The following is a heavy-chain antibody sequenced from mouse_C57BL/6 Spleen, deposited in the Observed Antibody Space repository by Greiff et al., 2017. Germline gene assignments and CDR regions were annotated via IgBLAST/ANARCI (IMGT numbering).Heavy chain of an antibody. V-gene: IGHV5-4*01. CDR1: GFTFSTYA. D-gene: IGHD4-1*01. CDR2: ISAGGTYT. J-gene: IGHJ2*01. CDR3: ARGNWAFDY. Sequence: EVHLVESGGGLVKPGGSLKLSCAASGFTFSTYAMSWVRQTPEKRLEWVATISAGGTYTYYPDNVQGRFTISRDKAKNNLYLQMSHLKSEDTAIYYCARGNWAFDYWGQGTTLTVSS.